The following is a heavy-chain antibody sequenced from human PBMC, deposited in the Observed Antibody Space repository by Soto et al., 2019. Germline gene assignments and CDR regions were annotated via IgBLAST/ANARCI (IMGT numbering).Heavy chain of an antibody. Sequence: GGSLRLSCAASGFTFSNYAMTWVRQAPGEGLEWVSAVSASGGSTYYADSVKGRFTISRDNSKDTLYLQMNSLRAEDTAVYYCAVGVGSCTSTNCLKLYFDYCGQGTLVTVSS. D-gene: IGHD2-2*01. CDR2: VSASGGST. J-gene: IGHJ4*02. V-gene: IGHV3-23*01. CDR1: GFTFSNYA. CDR3: AVGVGSCTSTNCLKLYFDY.